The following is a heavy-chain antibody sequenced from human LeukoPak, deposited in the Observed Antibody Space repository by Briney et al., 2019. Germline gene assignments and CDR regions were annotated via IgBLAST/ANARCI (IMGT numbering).Heavy chain of an antibody. CDR3: ARDFTPYYYGSGNSLGY. V-gene: IGHV1-2*02. J-gene: IGHJ4*02. CDR2: INPNSGGT. Sequence: GASVKVSCKASGYTFTGYYMHWVRQAPGQGLEWMGWINPNSGGTNYAQKFQGRVTMTRDTSISTAYMELRSLRSDDTAVYYCARDFTPYYYGSGNSLGYWGQGTLVTVSS. CDR1: GYTFTGYY. D-gene: IGHD3-10*01.